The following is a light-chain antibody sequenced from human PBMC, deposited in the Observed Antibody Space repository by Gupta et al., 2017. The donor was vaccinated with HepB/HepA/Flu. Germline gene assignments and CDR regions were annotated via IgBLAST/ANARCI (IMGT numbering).Light chain of an antibody. J-gene: IGKJ2*01. Sequence: DIVMTQSPLSLPVTAGEPASISCRSSPSLLHTSGYDYLDWYLQKPGQSPQLLIYVASNRASGVPDRFSGSGTGTDFTLRISRVEAEDVGVYYCRQSLQTPHTFGPGTKVEIK. CDR1: PSLLHTSGYDY. CDR3: RQSLQTPHT. V-gene: IGKV2-28*01. CDR2: VAS.